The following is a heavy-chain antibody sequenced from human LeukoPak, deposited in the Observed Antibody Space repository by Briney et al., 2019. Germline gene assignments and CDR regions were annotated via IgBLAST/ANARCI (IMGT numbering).Heavy chain of an antibody. J-gene: IGHJ6*02. Sequence: GGSLRLSCAASGFTFSSYGMHWVRQAPGKGLEWVAVTSYDGSNKYYADSVKGRFTISRDNSKNTLYLQMNSLRAEDTAVYYCANGYCSGGSCYGRAYYYYGMDVWGQGTTVTVSS. CDR3: ANGYCSGGSCYGRAYYYYGMDV. CDR1: GFTFSSYG. D-gene: IGHD2-15*01. V-gene: IGHV3-30*18. CDR2: TSYDGSNK.